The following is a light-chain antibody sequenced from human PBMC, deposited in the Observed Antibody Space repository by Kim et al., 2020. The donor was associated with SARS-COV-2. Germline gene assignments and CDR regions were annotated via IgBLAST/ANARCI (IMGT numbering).Light chain of an antibody. CDR2: SST. Sequence: VTISCTWSRSSSGKGTDVHWYRQLPGTAPKVIIYSSTDRPSGVPDRFSGSKSGTSASLAITGLQNEDEGDYYCQTYDTSLGGSRVFGGGTKVTVL. CDR1: RSSSGKGTD. CDR3: QTYDTSLGGSRV. J-gene: IGLJ2*01. V-gene: IGLV1-40*01.